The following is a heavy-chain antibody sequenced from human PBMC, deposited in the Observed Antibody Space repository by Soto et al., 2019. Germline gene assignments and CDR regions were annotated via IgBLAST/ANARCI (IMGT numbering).Heavy chain of an antibody. D-gene: IGHD3-10*01. CDR3: ARAKPPWRVTMVRGAEDPIWFDP. CDR1: GGSISSYY. CDR2: IYYSGST. V-gene: IGHV4-59*01. Sequence: PSETLSLSCTVSGGSISSYYWSWIRQPPGKGLEWIGYIYYSGSTNYNPSLKSRVTISVDTSKNQFSLKLSSVTAADTAVYYCARAKPPWRVTMVRGAEDPIWFDPWGQGTLVTVSS. J-gene: IGHJ5*02.